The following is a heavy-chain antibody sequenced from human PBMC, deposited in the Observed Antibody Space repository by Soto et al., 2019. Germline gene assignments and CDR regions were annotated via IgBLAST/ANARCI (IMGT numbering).Heavy chain of an antibody. D-gene: IGHD1-7*01. J-gene: IGHJ4*02. CDR3: ASRDPGTSVDY. V-gene: IGHV4-4*02. CDR2: IYRTGST. Sequence: SETLSLTCAVSGGSFTSYNWWTWVRQPPGQGLEWIGEIYRTGSTNYNPSLKSRVTISLDKSENQFSLKVTSLTAADTAVYYCASRDPGTSVDYWGQGTLVTVSS. CDR1: GGSFTSYNW.